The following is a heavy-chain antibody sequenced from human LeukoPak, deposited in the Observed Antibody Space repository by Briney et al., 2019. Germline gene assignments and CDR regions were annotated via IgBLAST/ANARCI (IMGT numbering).Heavy chain of an antibody. J-gene: IGHJ4*02. CDR2: ISGSGGST. D-gene: IGHD4-17*01. V-gene: IGHV3-23*01. CDR1: GFTFSSYA. CDR3: AKGGYGDYDY. Sequence: GASLRLSCAASGFTFSSYAMSWVRQAPGKGLEWVSAISGSGGSTYYGDSVKGRFTISGDNSKNTLYLQMNSLRAEDTAVYYCAKGGYGDYDYWGQGTLVTVSS.